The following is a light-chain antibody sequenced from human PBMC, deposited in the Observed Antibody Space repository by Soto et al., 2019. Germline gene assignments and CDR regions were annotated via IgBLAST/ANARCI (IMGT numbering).Light chain of an antibody. CDR3: QQYPEYC. CDR2: DAS. V-gene: IGKV1-5*01. Sequence: EIRMTQSASTLYASVGDRVTIXCRASHSLYTRFVWCEQNTWQAPKRLIYDASSLESGVPSRFSGSGSGTECTLTISSLQPDEFATYYCQQYPEYCFGQGTKVDIK. J-gene: IGKJ1*01. CDR1: HSLYTR.